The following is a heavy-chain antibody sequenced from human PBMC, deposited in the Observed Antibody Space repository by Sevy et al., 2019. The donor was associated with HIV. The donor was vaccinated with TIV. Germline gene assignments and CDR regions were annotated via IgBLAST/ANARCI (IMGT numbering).Heavy chain of an antibody. CDR3: ARARRVTTVYYYYDMDV. CDR1: GYSFTDYY. V-gene: IGHV1-2*02. CDR2: INPKNDVK. Sequence: ASVKVSCKASGYSFTDYYMHWVRQAPGQGLEWMAWINPKNDVKNYAQKFQGRVTMTRDTSTSKAYMELTRLRSDDTAVYYCARARRVTTVYYYYDMDVWGQGTTVTVSS. D-gene: IGHD5-18*01. J-gene: IGHJ6*02.